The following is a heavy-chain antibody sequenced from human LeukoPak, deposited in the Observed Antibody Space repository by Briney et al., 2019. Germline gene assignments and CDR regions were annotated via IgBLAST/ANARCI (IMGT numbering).Heavy chain of an antibody. J-gene: IGHJ4*02. D-gene: IGHD3-9*01. CDR1: GFTFSNYN. Sequence: GGSLRLSCAASGFTFSNYNMSWVRQAPGKGLEWVSSITSSSTYIYYADSVKGRFTISRDNAKNSLYLQMNSLRAEDSAIYYCAKDLDYDILTGFAPFDYWGQGTLVTVSS. CDR2: ITSSSTYI. V-gene: IGHV3-21*01. CDR3: AKDLDYDILTGFAPFDY.